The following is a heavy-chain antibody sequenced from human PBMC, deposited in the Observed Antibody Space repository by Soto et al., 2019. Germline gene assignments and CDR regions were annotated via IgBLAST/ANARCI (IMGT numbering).Heavy chain of an antibody. CDR1: GGSISSYY. V-gene: IGHV4-59*08. CDR2: IYYSGST. Sequence: SETLSLTCTVSGGSISSYYWSWIRQPPGKGLEWIGYIYYSGSTNYNPSLKSRVTISVDTSKNQFSLKLSSVTAADTAVYYCARTEYYDFWSGALSTRGMDVWGQGTTVTVSS. D-gene: IGHD3-3*01. J-gene: IGHJ6*02. CDR3: ARTEYYDFWSGALSTRGMDV.